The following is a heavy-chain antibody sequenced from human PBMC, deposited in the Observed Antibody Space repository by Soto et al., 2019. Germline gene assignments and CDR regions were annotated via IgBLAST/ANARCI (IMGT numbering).Heavy chain of an antibody. CDR3: AREVAADGTFREDVFDI. J-gene: IGHJ3*02. CDR2: IIPIFTTT. D-gene: IGHD6-13*01. V-gene: IGHV1-69*05. CDR1: GYTFTSYD. Sequence: SVKVSCKASGYTFTSYDINWVRQAPGQGLEWMGRIIPIFTTTNYAQKFQGRVTMTTDESTITAYLELSSLKHDDTAVYYCAREVAADGTFREDVFDIWGQGTLVTVSS.